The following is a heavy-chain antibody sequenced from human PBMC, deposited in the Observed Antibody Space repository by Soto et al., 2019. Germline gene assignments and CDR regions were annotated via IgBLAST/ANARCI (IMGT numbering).Heavy chain of an antibody. CDR1: GGTFSSYA. V-gene: IGHV1-69*12. CDR2: IIPIFGTA. CDR3: ASSLVYGGNSEWYFDL. D-gene: IGHD2-21*02. J-gene: IGHJ2*01. Sequence: QVQLVQSGAEVKKPGSSVKVSCKASGGTFSSYAISWVRQAPGQGLEWMGGIIPIFGTANYAQKFQGRVTITADESTSTAYMELSSLRSEDTAVYYCASSLVYGGNSEWYFDLWGRGTLVTVSS.